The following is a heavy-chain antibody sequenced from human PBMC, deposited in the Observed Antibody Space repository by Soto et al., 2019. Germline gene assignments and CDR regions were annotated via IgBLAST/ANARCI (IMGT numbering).Heavy chain of an antibody. J-gene: IGHJ4*02. D-gene: IGHD5-12*01. CDR1: GFTFTSYS. Sequence: EVQLLQSGGGLVQPGGSLRLSCAASGFTFTSYSMTWVRQTPGKGLEWVAAVNPGGYSTYYADSVKCRFTISRDNSNKTLYLQMNSLRAEDTAVYYCAKDLRAGSGYDFDYRVQGTLVTVSS. CDR3: AKDLRAGSGYDFDY. V-gene: IGHV3-23*01. CDR2: VNPGGYST.